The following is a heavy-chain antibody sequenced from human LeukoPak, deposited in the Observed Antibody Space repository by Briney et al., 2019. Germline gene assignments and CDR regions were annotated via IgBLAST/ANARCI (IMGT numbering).Heavy chain of an antibody. J-gene: IGHJ3*02. D-gene: IGHD1-26*01. CDR1: GGSVSTYY. CDR2: IYNSEST. V-gene: IGHV4-59*02. CDR3: ARDFTVGAPKRAFDI. Sequence: SETLSLTCTVSGGSVSTYYWSWIRQPPGKGLEWIGFIYNSESTNYNPSLRSRVTISLDTSKNQFSLKLTSVTAADTAVYSCARDFTVGAPKRAFDIWGQGTMVTVST.